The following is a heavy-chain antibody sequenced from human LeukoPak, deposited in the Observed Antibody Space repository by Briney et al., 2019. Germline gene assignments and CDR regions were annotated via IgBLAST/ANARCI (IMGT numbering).Heavy chain of an antibody. CDR1: GFTFSSYG. CDR2: IWYDGSNK. V-gene: IGHV3-33*01. J-gene: IGHJ6*02. D-gene: IGHD2-2*01. Sequence: GGSLRLSCAASGFTFSSYGMHWVRQAPGKGLEWVAVIWYDGSNKYYADSVKGRFTISRDNSKNTLYLQMNSLRAEDTAVYYCARDALGYCSSTSCYCMDVWGQGTTVTVSS. CDR3: ARDALGYCSSTSCYCMDV.